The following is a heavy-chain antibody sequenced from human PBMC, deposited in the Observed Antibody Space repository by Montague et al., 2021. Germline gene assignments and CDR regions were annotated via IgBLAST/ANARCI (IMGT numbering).Heavy chain of an antibody. CDR1: GFPFSSYA. D-gene: IGHD4-17*01. V-gene: IGHV3-23*01. Sequence: SLRLSCAASGFPFSSYAMSWVRQAPGKGLKWVSGITSGGSTYYAASVTGRFTISSDNSKNTLYLQMNSLRAADTAVYYCTKGQDDYGSYVDWVDKWGQGTLVTVSS. CDR2: ITSGGST. CDR3: TKGQDDYGSYVDWVDK. J-gene: IGHJ4*02.